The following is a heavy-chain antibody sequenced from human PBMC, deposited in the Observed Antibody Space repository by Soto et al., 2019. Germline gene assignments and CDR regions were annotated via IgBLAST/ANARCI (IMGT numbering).Heavy chain of an antibody. V-gene: IGHV3-30*18. D-gene: IGHD2-2*01. CDR3: AKLGDIVVVPAAYGMDV. J-gene: IGHJ6*02. CDR1: GFTFSSYG. CDR2: ISYDGSNK. Sequence: GGSLRLSCAASGFTFSSYGMHWVRQAPGKGLEWVAVISYDGSNKYYADSVKGRFTISRDNSKNTLYLQMNSLRAEDTAVYYCAKLGDIVVVPAAYGMDVWGQGTTVTVSS.